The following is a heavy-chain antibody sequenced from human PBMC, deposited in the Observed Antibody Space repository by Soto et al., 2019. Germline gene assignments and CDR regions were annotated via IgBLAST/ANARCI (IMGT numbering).Heavy chain of an antibody. CDR3: AIYCSSTSCRHDAFDI. V-gene: IGHV4-39*01. J-gene: IGHJ3*02. D-gene: IGHD2-2*01. CDR1: GGSISSSSYY. Sequence: QLQLQESGPGLVKPSETLSLTCTVSGGSISSSSYYWGWIRQPPGKGLEWIGSIYYSGSTYYNPSLKSRVTISVDTSKNQFSLKLSSVTAADTAVYYCAIYCSSTSCRHDAFDIWGQGTMVTVSS. CDR2: IYYSGST.